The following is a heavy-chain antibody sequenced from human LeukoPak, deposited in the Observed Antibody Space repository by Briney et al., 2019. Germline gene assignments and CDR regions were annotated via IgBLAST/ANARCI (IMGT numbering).Heavy chain of an antibody. CDR3: ARASYGSYSDY. CDR1: GYIFTSYG. V-gene: IGHV1-18*01. Sequence: ASVKVSCKASGYIFTSYGISWVRQAPGQGLEWMGCISAYTGNTNYAQKLQGRVTITTDTSTSTAYMELRSLRSDDTAVYYCARASYGSYSDYGGQGTLVTVPS. J-gene: IGHJ4*02. CDR2: ISAYTGNT. D-gene: IGHD2/OR15-2a*01.